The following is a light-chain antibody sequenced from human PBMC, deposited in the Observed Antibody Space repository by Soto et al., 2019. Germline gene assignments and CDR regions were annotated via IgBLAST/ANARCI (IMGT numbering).Light chain of an antibody. V-gene: IGKV3-11*01. CDR3: QRLFNWPLT. Sequence: EIVLTQSPATLSLSPGERATLSCRASQSVSSFLAWYQQKPGQAPRLLIYDASNRATGIPTRFSGSGSGTDSTQTTSGLELEVFAFNYGQRLFNWPLTFGGGPKLEIK. J-gene: IGKJ4*01. CDR2: DAS. CDR1: QSVSSF.